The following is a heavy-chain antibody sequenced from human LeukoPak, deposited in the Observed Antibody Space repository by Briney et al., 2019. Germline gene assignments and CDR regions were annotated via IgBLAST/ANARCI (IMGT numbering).Heavy chain of an antibody. CDR1: GFTFSSYA. CDR2: ISGSGGST. CDR3: AKDESLDLGITMIVVVTHFDY. V-gene: IGHV3-23*01. J-gene: IGHJ4*02. Sequence: PGGSLRLSCAASGFTFSSYAMSWVRQAPGKGLEWVSAISGSGGSTYYADSVKGRFTISRDNSKNTLYLQMNSLRAEDTAVYYCAKDESLDLGITMIVVVTHFDYWGQGTLVTVSS. D-gene: IGHD3-22*01.